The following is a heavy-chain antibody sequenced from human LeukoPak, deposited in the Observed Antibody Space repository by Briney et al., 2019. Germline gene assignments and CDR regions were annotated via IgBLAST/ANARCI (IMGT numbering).Heavy chain of an antibody. CDR1: GFTFSSYA. D-gene: IGHD3-10*02. Sequence: GGPLRLSCAASGFTFSSYAMSWVRQAPGKGLEWVSGISGSGGSTYYADSVKGRFTISRDNAKNSLYLQMNSLRAEDTAVYYCAELGITMIGGVWGKGTTVTISS. V-gene: IGHV3-23*01. J-gene: IGHJ6*04. CDR3: AELGITMIGGV. CDR2: ISGSGGST.